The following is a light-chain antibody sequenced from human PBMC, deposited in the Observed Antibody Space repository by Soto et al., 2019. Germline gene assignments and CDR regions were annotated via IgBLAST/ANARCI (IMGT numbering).Light chain of an antibody. Sequence: QSVLTQPRSVSGSPGQSVTISCTGASSDVDGYKFVSWYQQHPGKAPKLMIFGVSKQPSGVPDRFSGSKSGNTASLTITGLQAEDEADYYCCSYAGSYTVEFGGGTKLTVL. V-gene: IGLV2-11*01. CDR2: GVS. CDR1: SSDVDGYKF. J-gene: IGLJ2*01. CDR3: CSYAGSYTVE.